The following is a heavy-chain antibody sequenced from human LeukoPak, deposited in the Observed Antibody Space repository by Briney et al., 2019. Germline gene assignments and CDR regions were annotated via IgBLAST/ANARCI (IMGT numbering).Heavy chain of an antibody. CDR2: IYHSGST. Sequence: SETLSLTCTVSGGSISSGGYYWSWIRQPPGKGLEWIGYIYHSGSTYYNPSLKRRVTISVDRSKNQFSLKLSSVTAADTAVYYCARDPPLLYRDDYMDVWGKGTTVTVSS. J-gene: IGHJ6*03. CDR1: GGSISSGGYY. V-gene: IGHV4-30-2*01. D-gene: IGHD2-2*02. CDR3: ARDPPLLYRDDYMDV.